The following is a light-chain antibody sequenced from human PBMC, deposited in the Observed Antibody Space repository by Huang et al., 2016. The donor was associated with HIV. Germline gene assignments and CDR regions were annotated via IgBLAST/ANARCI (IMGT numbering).Light chain of an antibody. CDR2: DAA. V-gene: IGKV3-11*01. CDR1: QSVSSY. CDR3: QQRSNWPPS. Sequence: EIVLTQSPATLSLSPGERATLSCRASQSVSSYLAWYQQKPGQAPRLRIYDAANRATGIPARVSGSGSVTDFTLTISSLEPEDFAVYYCQQRSNWPPSFGQGTRLEIK. J-gene: IGKJ5*01.